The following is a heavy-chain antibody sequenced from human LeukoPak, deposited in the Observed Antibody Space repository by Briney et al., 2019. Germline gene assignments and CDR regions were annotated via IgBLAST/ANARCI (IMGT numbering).Heavy chain of an antibody. J-gene: IGHJ4*02. CDR3: ARVYDSSGYLFDY. CDR1: GGTFSSYA. V-gene: IGHV1-69*05. D-gene: IGHD3-22*01. Sequence: ASVKVSCKASGGTFSSYAISWVRQAPGQGLEWMGGIIPIFGTANYAQKFQGRVTITTDESTSTAYMELSSLRSEDTAVYYCARVYDSSGYLFDYWGQGTLVTVSS. CDR2: IIPIFGTA.